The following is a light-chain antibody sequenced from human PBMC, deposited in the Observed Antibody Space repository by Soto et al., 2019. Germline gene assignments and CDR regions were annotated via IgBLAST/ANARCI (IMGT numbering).Light chain of an antibody. V-gene: IGKV1-5*03. CDR1: QSVSGW. CDR2: KAS. CDR3: LQKYFYTFT. Sequence: DIQMTQSPSTLSASEGCRLTTTCLASQSVSGWLAWYQQKSGKAPKLLIYKASSLASGVPSRFSDSESGTEFTLTISRLQNEDFATYDCLQKYFYTFTFGPGTKVDI. J-gene: IGKJ3*01.